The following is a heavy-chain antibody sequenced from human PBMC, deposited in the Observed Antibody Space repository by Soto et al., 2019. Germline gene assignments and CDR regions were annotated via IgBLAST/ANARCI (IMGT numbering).Heavy chain of an antibody. Sequence: SETLSLTCTVSGGSISSGDYYWSWIRQPPGKGLEWIGYIYYSGSTYYNPSLKSRVTISVDTSKNQFSLKLSSVTAADTAVYYCASTGPLGYYYYGMDVWGQGTTGTVSS. CDR2: IYYSGST. V-gene: IGHV4-30-4*01. J-gene: IGHJ6*02. CDR3: ASTGPLGYYYYGMDV. D-gene: IGHD3-16*01. CDR1: GGSISSGDYY.